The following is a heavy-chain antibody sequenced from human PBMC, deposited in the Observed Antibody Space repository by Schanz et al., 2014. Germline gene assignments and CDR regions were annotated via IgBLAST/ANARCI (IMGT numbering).Heavy chain of an antibody. CDR1: GYSFTDYY. D-gene: IGHD2-2*01. CDR2: INPNSGGT. J-gene: IGHJ6*02. V-gene: IGHV1-2*02. CDR3: ARERGRGYCSRTSCSKDYGMDV. Sequence: QVQLVQSGAEVKKPGASVKVSCKASGYSFTDYYIHWVRQAPGQGLEWMGWINPNSGGTNYPQRFQVRVTTTRDTSSRTVDMQRSRLTSDATAVYFCARERGRGYCSRTSCSKDYGMDVWGQGTTVTVSS.